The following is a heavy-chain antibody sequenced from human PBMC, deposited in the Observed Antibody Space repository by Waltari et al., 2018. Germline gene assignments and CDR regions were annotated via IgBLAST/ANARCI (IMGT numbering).Heavy chain of an antibody. CDR2: IIPIFGTA. J-gene: IGHJ4*02. D-gene: IGHD3-10*01. CDR1: VGTFSSYA. CDR3: AMELPHVFGFRELGSDYALY. Sequence: QVQLVQSGAEVKKPGSSVKVSCKASVGTFSSYAISWVRQPPAQGLGWMGGIIPIFGTANYAQKFQGRVTMTEDTSTDTAYMELSSLRSEDTAVYYCAMELPHVFGFRELGSDYALYWGQGTRVTVSS. V-gene: IGHV1-69*14.